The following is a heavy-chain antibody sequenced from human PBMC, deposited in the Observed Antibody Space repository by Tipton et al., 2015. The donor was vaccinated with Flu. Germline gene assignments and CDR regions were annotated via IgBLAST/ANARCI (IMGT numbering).Heavy chain of an antibody. CDR2: IFYNGIT. D-gene: IGHD4/OR15-4a*01. CDR1: GASFRDFY. V-gene: IGHV4-59*12. J-gene: IGHJ4*02. CDR3: ARDSNLVQSYYFDY. Sequence: TLSLTCTVSGASFRDFYWSWIRQTPGKGLEWIGYIFYNGITNYNPSLKGRVTISVDASKNQFSLKLSSVTAADTALYYCARDSNLVQSYYFDYWGQGTLVTVSS.